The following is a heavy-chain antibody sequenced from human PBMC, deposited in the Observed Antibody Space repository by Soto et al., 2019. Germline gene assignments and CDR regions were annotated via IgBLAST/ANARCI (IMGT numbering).Heavy chain of an antibody. CDR1: GGSISSGGYY. D-gene: IGHD2-8*01. V-gene: IGHV4-31*03. CDR3: ARDRIVPTGGYYFDY. CDR2: IYYSGST. Sequence: SETLSLTCTVSGGSISSGGYYWSWIRQHPGKGLEWIGYIYYSGSTYYNPSLKSRVTISVDTSKNQFSLKLSSVTAADTAVYYCARDRIVPTGGYYFDYWGQGTLVTVSS. J-gene: IGHJ4*02.